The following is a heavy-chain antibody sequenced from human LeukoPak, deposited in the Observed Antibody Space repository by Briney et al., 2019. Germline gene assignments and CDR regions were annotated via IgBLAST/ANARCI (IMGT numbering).Heavy chain of an antibody. CDR3: AARLHYYDSSGYHH. V-gene: IGHV1-2*02. J-gene: IGHJ4*02. CDR1: GYTFTGYY. Sequence: ASVKVSCKASGYTFTGYYMHWVRQAPGQGLEWMGWINPNSGGTNYAQKFQERVTITRDMSTSTAYMELSSLRSEDTAVYYCAARLHYYDSSGYHHWGQGTLVTVSS. D-gene: IGHD3-22*01. CDR2: INPNSGGT.